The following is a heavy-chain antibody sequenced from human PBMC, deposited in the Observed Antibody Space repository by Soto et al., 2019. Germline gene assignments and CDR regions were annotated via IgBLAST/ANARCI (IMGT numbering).Heavy chain of an antibody. D-gene: IGHD5-12*01. V-gene: IGHV3-9*01. CDR1: GFTFDYYA. J-gene: IGHJ4*02. CDR2: ISWNSGSI. CDR3: AKGSGYRYYFDY. Sequence: SGGSLRLSCAASGFTFDYYAMHWVRQAPGKGLEWVSGISWNSGSIGYADSVKGRFTISRDNAKNSLYLQMNSLRAEDTALYYCAKGSGYRYYFDYWGQGTLVTVSS.